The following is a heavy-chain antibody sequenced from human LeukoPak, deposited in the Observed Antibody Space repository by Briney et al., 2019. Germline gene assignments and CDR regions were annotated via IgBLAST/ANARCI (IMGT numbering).Heavy chain of an antibody. Sequence: QPGRSPPSSRVASGLPLMVSVMHCARQAPGKGLEWGAVISDDGINKYYADSVKGRFTISRDNSKSALFLQVHRLRDEDTAVYYCSRDHAALRYYLVYCGEGTLITVSS. CDR1: GLPLMVSV. V-gene: IGHV3-30*14. D-gene: IGHD1-14*01. J-gene: IGHJ4*02. CDR3: SRDHAALRYYLVY. CDR2: ISDDGINK.